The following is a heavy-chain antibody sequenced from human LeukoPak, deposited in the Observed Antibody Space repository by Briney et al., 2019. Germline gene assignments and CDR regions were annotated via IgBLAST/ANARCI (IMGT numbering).Heavy chain of an antibody. CDR2: INPSGGST. D-gene: IGHD6-6*01. V-gene: IGHV1-46*01. CDR3: ARSSMTTSRRWFDP. Sequence: ASVKVSCKASGDSFTSHYMHWVRQAPGQGLEWMGIINPSGGSTSYAQKFQGRVTMTRDTSTSTVHMELSSLTSEDTAVYYCARSSMTTSRRWFDPWGQGTLVTVSS. CDR1: GDSFTSHY. J-gene: IGHJ5*02.